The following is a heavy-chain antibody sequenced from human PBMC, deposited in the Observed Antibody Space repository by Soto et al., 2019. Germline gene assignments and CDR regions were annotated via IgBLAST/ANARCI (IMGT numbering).Heavy chain of an antibody. D-gene: IGHD6-19*01. Sequence: EVQLVESGGGLVQPGGSLRLSCAASGFTFSSYSMNWVRQAPGKGLEWVSDISSSSSTIYYADSVKGRFTISRDNAKNSLDGQMTRLRAGDRAVYDGARIAVAGHYWCFDLWGRGTLVTVSS. CDR1: GFTFSSYS. CDR2: ISSSSSTI. V-gene: IGHV3-48*01. J-gene: IGHJ2*01. CDR3: ARIAVAGHYWCFDL.